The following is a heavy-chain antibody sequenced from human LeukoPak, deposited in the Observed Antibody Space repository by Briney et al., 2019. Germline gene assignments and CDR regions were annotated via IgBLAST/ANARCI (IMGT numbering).Heavy chain of an antibody. Sequence: ASVRVSCKASGYTFTSYDINWVRQATGQGLEWMGWMNPNSGNTGYAQKFQGRVTMTRNTSISTAYMELSSLRSEDTAVYYCARAYDSSGYNGYWGQGTLVTVSS. V-gene: IGHV1-8*01. J-gene: IGHJ4*02. CDR3: ARAYDSSGYNGY. D-gene: IGHD3-22*01. CDR2: MNPNSGNT. CDR1: GYTFTSYD.